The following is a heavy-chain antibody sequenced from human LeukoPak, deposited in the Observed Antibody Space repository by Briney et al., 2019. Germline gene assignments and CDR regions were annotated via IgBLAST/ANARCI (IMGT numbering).Heavy chain of an antibody. Sequence: GGSLRLSCAASGFTFSDYYMSWIRQAPGKGLEWVSYISRSSNYTNYADSVKGRFTISGDNAKNSLYLQMNSLRAEDTAVYFCARDPRWGEVVPAAIYFQHWGQGTLVTVSS. D-gene: IGHD2-2*01. CDR2: ISRSSNYT. CDR1: GFTFSDYY. CDR3: ARDPRWGEVVPAAIYFQH. J-gene: IGHJ1*01. V-gene: IGHV3-11*06.